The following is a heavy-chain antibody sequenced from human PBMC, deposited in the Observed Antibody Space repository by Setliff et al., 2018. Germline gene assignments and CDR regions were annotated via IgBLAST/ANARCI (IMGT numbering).Heavy chain of an antibody. CDR3: ARGKSYYYYMDV. CDR1: GGSFSGYY. J-gene: IGHJ6*03. CDR2: IYTSGNT. Sequence: PSETLSLTCAVYGGSFSGYYWGWIRQPAGKGLEWIGRIYTSGNTNYNPSLKSRVTMSVDTSKKQFSLKLSSVTAADTAVYYCARGKSYYYYMDVWGKGTTVTVSS. V-gene: IGHV4-59*10.